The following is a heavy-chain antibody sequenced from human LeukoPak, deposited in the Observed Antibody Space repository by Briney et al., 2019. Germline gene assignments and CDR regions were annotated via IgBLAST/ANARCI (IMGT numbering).Heavy chain of an antibody. CDR3: ARRRGSGSYDYYYGMDV. J-gene: IGHJ6*02. Sequence: SETLSLTCAVYGGSFSGYYWSWIRQPPGKGLEWIGEINHSGGTNYNPSLKSRVTISVDTSKNQFSLKLSSVTAADTAVYYCARRRGSGSYDYYYGMDVWGQGTTVTVSS. D-gene: IGHD1-26*01. CDR1: GGSFSGYY. V-gene: IGHV4-34*01. CDR2: INHSGGT.